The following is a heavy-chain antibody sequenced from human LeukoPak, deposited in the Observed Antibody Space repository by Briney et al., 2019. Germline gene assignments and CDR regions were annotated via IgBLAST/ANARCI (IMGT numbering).Heavy chain of an antibody. V-gene: IGHV3-23*01. J-gene: IGHJ4*02. Sequence: GGSLRLSCAASGFTFSSHAMGWVRQAPGKGLEWVPGIGGLGGSTYYAGSVKGRFTISRDNSQNTLYLHMNSLRAGDTAVYYCARDPGVVAFHYFDYWGQGSLVTVSS. CDR1: GFTFSSHA. CDR2: IGGLGGST. D-gene: IGHD3-3*01. CDR3: ARDPGVVAFHYFDY.